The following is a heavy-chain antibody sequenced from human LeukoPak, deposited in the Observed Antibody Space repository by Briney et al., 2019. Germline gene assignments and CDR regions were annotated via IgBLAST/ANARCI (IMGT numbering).Heavy chain of an antibody. CDR2: INPKSGGT. V-gene: IGHV1-2*02. CDR1: GYTFTGYF. J-gene: IGHJ6*03. CDR3: ARDLWGSSSGGGYSGNYYYYYMDV. D-gene: IGHD6-6*01. Sequence: ASVKVSCKASGYTFTGYFMHWVRQPPGQGPEWMGWINPKSGGTNYVQKFQGRVSMTRDTSTSTFFMELRRLTSDDTAVYYCARDLWGSSSGGGYSGNYYYYYMDVWGKGTTVTVSS.